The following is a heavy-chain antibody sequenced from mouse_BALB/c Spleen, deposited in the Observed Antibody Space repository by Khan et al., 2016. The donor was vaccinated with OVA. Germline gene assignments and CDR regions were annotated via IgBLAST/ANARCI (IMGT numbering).Heavy chain of an antibody. V-gene: IGHV1-7*01. CDR3: TRDRIDY. CDR2: INPTSGYT. J-gene: IGHJ2*01. CDR1: GYTFTTYW. Sequence: QMQLEESGAELAKPGASVKMSCKASGYTFTTYWMHWVKQRPGQGLEWIGYINPTSGYTDYNDKFKDRATLSADKSSSTAYMQLNSLTSEDSAVYYCTRDRIDYWGKGTTLTGSS.